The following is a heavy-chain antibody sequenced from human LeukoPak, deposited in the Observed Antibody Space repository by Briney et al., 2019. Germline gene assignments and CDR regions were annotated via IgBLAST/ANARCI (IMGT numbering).Heavy chain of an antibody. CDR3: AGGSGDYSPDY. V-gene: IGHV1-2*02. D-gene: IGHD3-22*01. CDR2: TNPNSGGT. CDR1: GHTFSGNY. Sequence: ASVKVSCKASGHTFSGNYMHWVRQAPGQGLEWMGWTNPNSGGTNYAQKLQGRVTMTRDTSISTAYMELSRLRSDDTAVYYCAGGSGDYSPDYWGQGTLVTVSS. J-gene: IGHJ4*02.